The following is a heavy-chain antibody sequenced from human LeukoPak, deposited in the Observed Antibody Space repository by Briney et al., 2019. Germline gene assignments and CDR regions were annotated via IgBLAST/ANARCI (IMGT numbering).Heavy chain of an antibody. CDR1: GFTFSSYS. V-gene: IGHV3-21*01. D-gene: IGHD1-7*01. Sequence: GGSLRLSCAASGFTFSSYSMNWVRQAPGKGLEWVSSISSSSSYIYYADSVKGRFTISRDNAKNSLYLQMNSLRAEDTAVYYCARALNWNYRAPFDYWGQGTLGTVSS. J-gene: IGHJ4*02. CDR3: ARALNWNYRAPFDY. CDR2: ISSSSSYI.